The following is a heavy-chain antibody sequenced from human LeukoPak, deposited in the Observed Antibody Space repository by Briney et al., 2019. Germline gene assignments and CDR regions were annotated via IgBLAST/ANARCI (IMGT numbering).Heavy chain of an antibody. CDR1: GFTFSTYS. CDR2: ISSSSSYI. J-gene: IGHJ6*03. Sequence: GGSLRLSCAASGFTFSTYSMNWVRQAPGKGLEWVSSISSSSSYIYYAHSVKGRFTISRDNAKNSLNLQMNSLRAEDTAVYYCARAGSNSAYYYYYMDVWGKGTTVTVFS. CDR3: ARAGSNSAYYYYYMDV. D-gene: IGHD4-11*01. V-gene: IGHV3-21*01.